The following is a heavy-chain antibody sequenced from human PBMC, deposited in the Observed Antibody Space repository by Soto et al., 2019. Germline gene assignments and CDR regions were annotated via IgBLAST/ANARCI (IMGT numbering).Heavy chain of an antibody. CDR3: AKAMSPGYNWFDS. Sequence: QVQLVQSGAEVKKPGSSVKVSCKASGGTFSSYAISWVRQAPGQGLEWMGGIIPIFGTANYAQKFQGRVTITADESTSKAYMELSSLRYEDTTVYYCAKAMSPGYNWFDSWGQGTLVAVSS. CDR2: IIPIFGTA. J-gene: IGHJ5*01. V-gene: IGHV1-69*01. D-gene: IGHD3-10*02. CDR1: GGTFSSYA.